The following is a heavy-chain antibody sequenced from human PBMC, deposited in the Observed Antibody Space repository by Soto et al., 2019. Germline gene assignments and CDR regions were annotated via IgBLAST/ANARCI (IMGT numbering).Heavy chain of an antibody. D-gene: IGHD2-21*02. CDR1: GESISSSSYY. V-gene: IGHV4-39*01. CDR3: ARQRTTVVTQAYFDH. J-gene: IGHJ4*02. CDR2: IYYSGRT. Sequence: XETLSLTCIVSGESISSSSYYWGWIRQPPGKGLEWIGSIYYSGRTYYNPSFKSRVTISIDTSKNQFSLKLSSVTATDTAVYYCARQRTTVVTQAYFDHWGQGALVTVS.